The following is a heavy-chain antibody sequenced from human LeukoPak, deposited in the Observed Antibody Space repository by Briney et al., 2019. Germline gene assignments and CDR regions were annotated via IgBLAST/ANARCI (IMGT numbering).Heavy chain of an antibody. Sequence: SVKVSCKASGGTFSSYAISWVRQAPGQGLEWMGRIIPILGIANYAQKLQGRVTITADKSTSTAYMELSSLRSEDTAVYYCASDLNYYGSGSYGPNWFDPWGQGTLVTVSS. CDR1: GGTFSSYA. J-gene: IGHJ5*02. V-gene: IGHV1-69*04. D-gene: IGHD3-10*01. CDR3: ASDLNYYGSGSYGPNWFDP. CDR2: IIPILGIA.